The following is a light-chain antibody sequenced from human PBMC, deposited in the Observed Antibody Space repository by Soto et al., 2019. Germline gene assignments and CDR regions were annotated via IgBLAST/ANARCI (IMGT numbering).Light chain of an antibody. CDR1: QSLLHSNGYNY. CDR2: LGS. Sequence: DIVMTQSPLSLPVTPGEPASISCRSSQSLLHSNGYNYLDWYLQKPGQSPHLLIYLGSNRASGVPDRFSGSGSGTDFTLKISRVEAEDVGVYYCMQALQTPNTFGQGTKLEIK. V-gene: IGKV2-28*01. J-gene: IGKJ2*01. CDR3: MQALQTPNT.